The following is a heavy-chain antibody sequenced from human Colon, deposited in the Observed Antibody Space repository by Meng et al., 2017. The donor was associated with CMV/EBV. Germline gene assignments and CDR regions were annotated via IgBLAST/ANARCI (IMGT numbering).Heavy chain of an antibody. Sequence: ASVKVSCKASGYRFTSYGIDWVRQAPGQGLEWMGWINPNTGVTKYEQKFQGRVTMTRDTSISAAYMELSRLSSDDTAVYYCARGYCTTTSCYAVFDYWGQGTLVTVSS. V-gene: IGHV1-2*02. CDR3: ARGYCTTTSCYAVFDY. D-gene: IGHD2-2*01. CDR2: INPNTGVT. CDR1: GYRFTSYG. J-gene: IGHJ4*02.